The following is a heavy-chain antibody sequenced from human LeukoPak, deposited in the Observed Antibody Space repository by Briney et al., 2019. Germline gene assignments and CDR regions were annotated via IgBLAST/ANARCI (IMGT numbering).Heavy chain of an antibody. Sequence: ASVKVSCKASGYTLTAYYIYWVRQAPGQGLEWMGRINPNSGGTDYVQNFQGRVTMTRGTSISTAYMELSSLRSEDTAVYYCARARPYFDYWGQGTLVTVSS. D-gene: IGHD6-6*01. CDR3: ARARPYFDY. V-gene: IGHV1-2*06. CDR2: INPNSGGT. J-gene: IGHJ4*02. CDR1: GYTLTAYY.